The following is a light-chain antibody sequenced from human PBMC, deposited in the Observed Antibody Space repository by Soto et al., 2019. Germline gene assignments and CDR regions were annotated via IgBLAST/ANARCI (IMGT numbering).Light chain of an antibody. CDR2: DVS. CDR3: SSFAGSYTHV. J-gene: IGLJ1*01. CDR1: NSDVGGYNY. Sequence: QSVLTQPRSVSGSPGQAVTFSCTGTNSDVGGYNYVSWYQQHPDKAPKLIIYDVSKRPSGVPDHFSGSKSGNTASLTISGLQAEDEADYFCSSFAGSYTHVFGTGTKLTVL. V-gene: IGLV2-11*01.